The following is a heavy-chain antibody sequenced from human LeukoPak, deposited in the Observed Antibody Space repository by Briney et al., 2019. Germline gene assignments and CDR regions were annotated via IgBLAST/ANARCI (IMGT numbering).Heavy chain of an antibody. Sequence: GASLKISCKGSGSFFTDYWIGWVRQLPGKGLEWMGIIYPDDSDTIYSPSFQGQVTISADKSISTAYLQWSSLKASDTAMYYCARLSSTTHFDFWGQGTLVTVSS. V-gene: IGHV5-51*01. J-gene: IGHJ4*02. CDR2: IYPDDSDT. CDR1: GSFFTDYW. D-gene: IGHD1-1*01. CDR3: ARLSSTTHFDF.